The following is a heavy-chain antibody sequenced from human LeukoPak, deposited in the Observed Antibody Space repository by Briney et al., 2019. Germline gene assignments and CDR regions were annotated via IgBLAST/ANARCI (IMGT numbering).Heavy chain of an antibody. CDR3: AVQGIHAFDI. J-gene: IGHJ3*02. V-gene: IGHV4-59*08. CDR1: GGSISSHY. CDR2: IYYTGTS. Sequence: SETLSLTCTVSGGSISSHYWSWIRQPPGKGLEWIAYIYYTGTSNYNPSLKSRVTISVDTSKNQISLRLSSVTAADTAVYYCAVQGIHAFDIWGQGTLVTVSS.